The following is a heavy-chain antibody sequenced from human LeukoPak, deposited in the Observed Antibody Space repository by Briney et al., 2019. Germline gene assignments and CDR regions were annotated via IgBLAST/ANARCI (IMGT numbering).Heavy chain of an antibody. D-gene: IGHD2-15*01. CDR3: ARGYAKGYCSGGSCYSPSRYFQH. CDR1: GGSFSGYY. CDR2: INHSGRT. J-gene: IGHJ1*01. Sequence: SETLSLTCAVYGGSFSGYYWSWIRQPPGKGLEWIGEINHSGRTNYNPSLKSRVTISVDTSKNQFSLKLSSVTAADTAVYYCARGYAKGYCSGGSCYSPSRYFQHWGQGTLVTVSS. V-gene: IGHV4-34*01.